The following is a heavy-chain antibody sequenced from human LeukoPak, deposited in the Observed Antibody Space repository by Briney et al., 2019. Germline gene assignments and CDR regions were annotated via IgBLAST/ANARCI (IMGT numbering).Heavy chain of an antibody. CDR2: IGASGGST. Sequence: GGSLRLSFAPSGFTFSSYAMSWVGQAPGKGLEWVSGIGASGGSTYYADSVKGRFTISRDNSKNTLYLQMNSLRAEDTAVYYCAKDPMVRGLTYDNWGQGTLVTVSS. CDR1: GFTFSSYA. J-gene: IGHJ4*02. CDR3: AKDPMVRGLTYDN. D-gene: IGHD3-10*01. V-gene: IGHV3-23*01.